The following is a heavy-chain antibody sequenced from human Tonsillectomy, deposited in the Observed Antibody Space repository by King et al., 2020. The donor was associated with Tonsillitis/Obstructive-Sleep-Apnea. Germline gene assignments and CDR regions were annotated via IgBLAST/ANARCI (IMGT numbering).Heavy chain of an antibody. CDR1: GFTFDDYT. Sequence: EQLVQSGGVVVQPGGSLRLSCAASGFTFDDYTMHWVRHAPGKGLEWVSLISWDGGSTYYADSVKGRFTISRDNSKNSLYLQMNSLRTEDTALYYCAKGRYYGSGSYYPLFDYWGQGTLVTVSS. V-gene: IGHV3-43*01. J-gene: IGHJ4*02. D-gene: IGHD3-10*01. CDR2: ISWDGGST. CDR3: AKGRYYGSGSYYPLFDY.